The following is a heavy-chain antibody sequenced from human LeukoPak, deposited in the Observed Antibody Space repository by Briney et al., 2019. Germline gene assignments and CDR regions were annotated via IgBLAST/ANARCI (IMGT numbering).Heavy chain of an antibody. Sequence: PSETLSLTCTVSGGSISSSSYYWGWLRQPPGKGLEWIGSIYYSGSTYYNPSLKSRVTISVDTSKNQFSLKLSSVTAADTAVYYCARAIYGDYGGWGQGTLVTVSS. CDR2: IYYSGST. CDR1: GGSISSSSYY. D-gene: IGHD4-17*01. J-gene: IGHJ4*02. CDR3: ARAIYGDYGG. V-gene: IGHV4-39*07.